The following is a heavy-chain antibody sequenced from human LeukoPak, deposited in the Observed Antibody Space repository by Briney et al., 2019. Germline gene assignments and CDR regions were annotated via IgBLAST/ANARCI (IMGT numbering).Heavy chain of an antibody. CDR3: ARRGAGSGGLDY. CDR1: GFSLSLHA. V-gene: IGHV3-23*01. J-gene: IGHJ4*02. Sequence: GGSLRLSCEASGFSLSLHAMNWVRQAPGKGLEWVSAITDTGNIYYADSVKGRFTISRDTSKNTLFLQMNSLRAEDTALYYCARRGAGSGGLDYWGQGTLVTVSS. CDR2: ITDTGNI. D-gene: IGHD6-19*01.